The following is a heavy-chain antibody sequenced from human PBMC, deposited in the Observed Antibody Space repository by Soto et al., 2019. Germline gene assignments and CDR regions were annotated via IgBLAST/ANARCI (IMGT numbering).Heavy chain of an antibody. CDR1: GFTFSSYA. J-gene: IGHJ4*02. CDR2: ISYDGSNK. V-gene: IGHV3-30-3*01. D-gene: IGHD2-21*02. Sequence: GGSLRLSCAASGFTFSSYAMHWVRQAPGKGLEWVAVISYDGSNKYYADSVKGRFTISRDNSKNTLYLQMNSLRAEDTAVYYCARDPAVVTATNPRYYFDYWGQGTLVTVSS. CDR3: ARDPAVVTATNPRYYFDY.